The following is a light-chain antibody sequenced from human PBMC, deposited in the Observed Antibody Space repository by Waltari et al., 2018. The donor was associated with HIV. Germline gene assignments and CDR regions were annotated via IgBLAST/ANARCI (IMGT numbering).Light chain of an antibody. Sequence: QSALTQPASVSGSPGQSITVSCTGTSSDVGTYDLVSWYQQHPGKAPKLMIYEVTKRPSGVSNRFLGSKSCNTASLTVSGLQADDEAEYYCCSYRGSNTWVFGGGTKVTVL. CDR2: EVT. CDR3: CSYRGSNTWV. V-gene: IGLV2-23*02. J-gene: IGLJ3*02. CDR1: SSDVGTYDL.